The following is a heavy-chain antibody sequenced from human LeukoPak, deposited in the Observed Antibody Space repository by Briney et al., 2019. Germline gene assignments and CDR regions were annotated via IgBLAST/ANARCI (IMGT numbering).Heavy chain of an antibody. V-gene: IGHV4-59*01. Sequence: SETLTLTCTASGGSISRYAMSWVRQPPGKGLEWIGNIYDRGSTKYNPSLKSRVTISEATSKNQFSLRLSSVTAADTAVYYCARPRTCDQWAQRTLVTVSS. CDR1: GGSISRYA. CDR2: IYDRGST. J-gene: IGHJ4*02. CDR3: ARPRTCDQ.